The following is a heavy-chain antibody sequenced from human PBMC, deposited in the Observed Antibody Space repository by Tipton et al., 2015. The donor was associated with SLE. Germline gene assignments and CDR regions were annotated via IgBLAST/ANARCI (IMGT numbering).Heavy chain of an antibody. D-gene: IGHD6-13*01. CDR2: MNPNSGNT. Sequence: QVQLVQSGAEVKKPGATVKVSCKASGYTFTSYDINWVRQATGQGLEWMGWMNPNSGNTGYAQKFQGRVTMTRNTSISTAYMEPSSLRSEDTAVYYCARGYLAAAGTSGNYWGQGTLVTVSS. J-gene: IGHJ4*02. CDR3: ARGYLAAAGTSGNY. CDR1: GYTFTSYD. V-gene: IGHV1-8*02.